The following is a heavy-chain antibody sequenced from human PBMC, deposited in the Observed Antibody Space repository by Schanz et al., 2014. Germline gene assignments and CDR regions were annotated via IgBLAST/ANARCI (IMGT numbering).Heavy chain of an antibody. CDR2: TYSGGST. V-gene: IGHV3-66*01. CDR3: ARDSGSHYVVDY. J-gene: IGHJ4*02. Sequence: EVQLVESGGGLVQPGGSLRLSCAASGFTVSSNYMSWVRQAPGKGLEWVSITYSGGSTYYADSVKGRLTISRDNSKNTLYLLMNSLRAEDTAVYYCARDSGSHYVVDYWGQGTLVTVSS. CDR1: GFTVSSNY. D-gene: IGHD1-26*01.